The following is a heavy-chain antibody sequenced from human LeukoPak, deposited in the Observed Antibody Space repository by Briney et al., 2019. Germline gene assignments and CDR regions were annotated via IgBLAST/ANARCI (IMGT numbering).Heavy chain of an antibody. CDR1: GYSFTSYW. V-gene: IGHV5-51*01. D-gene: IGHD2-15*01. Sequence: GESLKISAKGSGYSFTSYWSGWVRQLPGKGLEGMGIIDPGDSDTTYSPSFQGQVTISADKSISTAYLQWSSLKASDTAMYYCARQSSGGGSCRYWGQGTLVTVSS. J-gene: IGHJ4*02. CDR3: ARQSSGGGSCRY. CDR2: IDPGDSDT.